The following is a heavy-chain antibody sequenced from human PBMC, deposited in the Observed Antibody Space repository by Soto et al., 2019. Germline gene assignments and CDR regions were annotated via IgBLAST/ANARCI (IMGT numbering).Heavy chain of an antibody. CDR3: AKLGPYGSESYSFRYNWIDP. J-gene: IGHJ5*02. CDR2: IYSGGTT. D-gene: IGHD3-10*01. CDR1: GFSVSSSH. V-gene: IGHV3-53*01. Sequence: GGSLRLSCAASGFSVSSSHMIWVRQAPGKGLEWVSVIYSGGTTYYAVFVKGRFTISRDKSQNTVFFQMDSLRTEDTAVYHCAKLGPYGSESYSFRYNWIDPWGQGTLVTVSS.